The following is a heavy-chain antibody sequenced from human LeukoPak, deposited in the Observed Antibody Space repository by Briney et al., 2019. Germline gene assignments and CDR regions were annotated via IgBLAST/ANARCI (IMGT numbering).Heavy chain of an antibody. V-gene: IGHV4-34*01. CDR1: GGSFSGYY. Sequence: SETLSLTCAVYGGSFSGYYWSWIRQPPGKGLEWIGEINHSGSTNYNPSLKSRVTISVDTSRNQFSLKLSSVTAADTAVYYCARGIAAAGPFDYWGQGTLVTVSS. J-gene: IGHJ4*02. CDR3: ARGIAAAGPFDY. CDR2: INHSGST. D-gene: IGHD6-13*01.